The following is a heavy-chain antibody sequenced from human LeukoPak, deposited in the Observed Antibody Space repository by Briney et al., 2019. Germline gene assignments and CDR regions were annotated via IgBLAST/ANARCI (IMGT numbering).Heavy chain of an antibody. CDR3: ARGHDFWSGYYRTFDY. J-gene: IGHJ4*02. CDR1: GGSFSGYY. CDR2: INHSGST. Sequence: SETLSLTCAVYGGSFSGYYWSWIRQPPGKGLEWIGEINHSGSTNYNPSLKSRVTISVDTSKNQFSLKLSSVTAADTAVYYCARGHDFWSGYYRTFDYWGQGTLVTVSS. V-gene: IGHV4-34*01. D-gene: IGHD3-3*01.